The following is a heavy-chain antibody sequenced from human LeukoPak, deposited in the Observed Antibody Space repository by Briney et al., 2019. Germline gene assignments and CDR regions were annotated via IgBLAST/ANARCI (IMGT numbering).Heavy chain of an antibody. J-gene: IGHJ4*02. Sequence: GGSLRLSCAASGFTVSSNYMSWARQAPGKGLEWVSVIYSGGSTYYADSVKGRFTISRDNSKNTLYLQMNSLRAEDTAVYYCAREDTALVIAYWGQGTLVTVSS. CDR1: GFTVSSNY. CDR2: IYSGGST. V-gene: IGHV3-53*01. D-gene: IGHD5-18*01. CDR3: AREDTALVIAY.